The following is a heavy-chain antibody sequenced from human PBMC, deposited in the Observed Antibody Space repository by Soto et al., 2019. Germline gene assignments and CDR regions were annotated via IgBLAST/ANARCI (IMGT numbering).Heavy chain of an antibody. CDR1: GAYIVGADSC. CDR3: ARDFERSAIGP. CDR2: IAYSGDT. J-gene: IGHJ5*02. V-gene: IGHV4-31*11. Sequence: SETLSLTCVVSGAYIVGADSCCVWIRKPPGRGLEWIGYIAYSGDTYYNPSLRRRVTISADRSENKFSLTLKSVTAADTAVYFCARDFERSAIGPWGQGTSVTVSS. D-gene: IGHD3-9*01.